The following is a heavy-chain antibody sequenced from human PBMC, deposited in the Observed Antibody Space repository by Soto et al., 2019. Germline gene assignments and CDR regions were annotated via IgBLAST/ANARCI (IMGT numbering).Heavy chain of an antibody. CDR1: GGSISSSTYY. Sequence: PSETLSLTCTVSGGSISSSTYYWYCIRQPPGKGLEWIGAMYYTGNKNYNPSLESRVTMSVDTSKNQFSLKLSSVTPTDTAVYYCARRSSSSLGSLFDPWGRGILVTVSS. J-gene: IGHJ5*02. CDR2: MYYTGNK. D-gene: IGHD6-6*01. V-gene: IGHV4-39*01. CDR3: ARRSSSSLGSLFDP.